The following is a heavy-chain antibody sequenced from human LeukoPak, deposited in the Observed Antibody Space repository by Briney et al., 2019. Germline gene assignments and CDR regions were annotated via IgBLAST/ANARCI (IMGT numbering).Heavy chain of an antibody. CDR2: IKQDGSEK. D-gene: IGHD4-11*01. V-gene: IGHV3-7*03. Sequence: GGSLRLSCAASEFTFSNFWMSWLRQASGKGLEWVASIKQDGSEKYYVDSVRGRFTTSRDNTKNSLYLQMNSLRAEDTAVYYCARAFSVTTDYFDYWGQGTLVTVSS. J-gene: IGHJ4*02. CDR3: ARAFSVTTDYFDY. CDR1: EFTFSNFW.